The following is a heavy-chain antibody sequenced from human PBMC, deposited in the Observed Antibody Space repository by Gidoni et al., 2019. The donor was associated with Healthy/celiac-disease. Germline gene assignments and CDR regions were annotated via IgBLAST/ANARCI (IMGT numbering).Heavy chain of an antibody. CDR3: ASAPVGLTMIVVVIESGF. Sequence: EVQLLESGGGLVQPGGSLRLSCAASGFTFSSYAMSWVRQAPGKGLEWVSAISGSGGSTYYADSVKGRFTISRDNSKNTLYLQMNSLRAEDTAVYYCASAPVGLTMIVVVIESGFWGQGTMVTVSS. CDR2: ISGSGGST. J-gene: IGHJ3*01. CDR1: GFTFSSYA. V-gene: IGHV3-23*01. D-gene: IGHD3-22*01.